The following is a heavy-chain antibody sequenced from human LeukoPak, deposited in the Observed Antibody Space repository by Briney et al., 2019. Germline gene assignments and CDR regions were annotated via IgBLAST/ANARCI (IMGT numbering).Heavy chain of an antibody. CDR1: GGSISSYY. D-gene: IGHD4-17*01. Sequence: SETLSLTCTVSGGSISSYYWSWIRQPPGKGLEWIGYIYYSGSTNYNPSLKSRVTISVDTSKNQFSLKLSSVTAADTAVYYCAREAGMTTVTIDDYWGQGTLVTVSS. CDR3: AREAGMTTVTIDDY. J-gene: IGHJ4*02. CDR2: IYYSGST. V-gene: IGHV4-59*12.